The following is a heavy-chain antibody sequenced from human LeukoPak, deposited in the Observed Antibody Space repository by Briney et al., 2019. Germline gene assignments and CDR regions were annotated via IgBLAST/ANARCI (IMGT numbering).Heavy chain of an antibody. D-gene: IGHD4-23*01. J-gene: IGHJ5*02. CDR1: GFSFSSYS. CDR2: ISGTASSI. Sequence: GGSLRLSCAASGFSFSSYSMSWVRQAPGKGLEWVSYISGTASSIYYADSVKGRFTISRDNAKNSLYLQMNSLRAEDTAVYYCARDVTYHGGDWFDPWGQGTLVTVSS. CDR3: ARDVTYHGGDWFDP. V-gene: IGHV3-48*04.